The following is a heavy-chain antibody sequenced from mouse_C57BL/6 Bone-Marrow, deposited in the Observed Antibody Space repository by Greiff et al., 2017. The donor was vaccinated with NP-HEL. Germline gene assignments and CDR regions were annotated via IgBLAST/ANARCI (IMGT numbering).Heavy chain of an antibody. D-gene: IGHD1-1*01. CDR1: GYTFTSYW. CDR3: ARRYCGSIHWYFDV. V-gene: IGHV1-69*01. CDR2: IDPSDSYT. J-gene: IGHJ1*03. Sequence: QVQLQQPGAELVMPGASVKLSCKASGYTFTSYWMHWVKQRPGQGLEWIGEIDPSDSYTNYNQKFKGKSTLTVDKSSSTAYMQLSSLTSEDSAVYYCARRYCGSIHWYFDVWGTGTTVTVSS.